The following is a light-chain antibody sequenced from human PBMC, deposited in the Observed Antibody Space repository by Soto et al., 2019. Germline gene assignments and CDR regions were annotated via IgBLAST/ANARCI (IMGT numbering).Light chain of an antibody. CDR3: CSYAGSYILYV. Sequence: QSALTQPRSVSGSPGQSVTISCSGTSSDVGAYDFVSWYQQHPGEVPRLIIYDVSKRPSGVPNRFSGSKSGDTASLTISGLQAEDEADYYCCSYAGSYILYVIGTGTKLTVL. CDR2: DVS. V-gene: IGLV2-11*01. CDR1: SSDVGAYDF. J-gene: IGLJ1*01.